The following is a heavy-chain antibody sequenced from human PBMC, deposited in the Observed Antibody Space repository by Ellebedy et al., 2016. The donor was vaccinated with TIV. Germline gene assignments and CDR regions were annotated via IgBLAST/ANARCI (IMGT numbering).Heavy chain of an antibody. Sequence: GESLKISXQTSGYTFSNYWIAWVRQMPGKGLELMGIIYPGDSDTRYSPSFQGQVTISTDKSIGTAYLQWSSLKASDTAMYYCVRRDRRTAFDIWGQGTMVTVSS. CDR3: VRRDRRTAFDI. CDR2: IYPGDSDT. CDR1: GYTFSNYW. D-gene: IGHD5-24*01. V-gene: IGHV5-51*01. J-gene: IGHJ3*02.